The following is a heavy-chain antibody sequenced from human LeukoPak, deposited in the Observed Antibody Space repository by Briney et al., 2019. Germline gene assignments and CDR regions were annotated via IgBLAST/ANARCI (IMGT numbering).Heavy chain of an antibody. D-gene: IGHD3-9*01. CDR2: IYYSGST. V-gene: IGHV4-39*07. J-gene: IGHJ4*02. CDR1: GGSISSSTYY. Sequence: SETLSLTCTVSGGSISSSTYYWGWIRQPPGKGLEWIGSIYYSGSTYYNPSLKSRVTISVDTSKNQFSLKLSSVTAADTAVYYCARPMPGYYNAIRNPFDYWGQGTLVTVSS. CDR3: ARPMPGYYNAIRNPFDY.